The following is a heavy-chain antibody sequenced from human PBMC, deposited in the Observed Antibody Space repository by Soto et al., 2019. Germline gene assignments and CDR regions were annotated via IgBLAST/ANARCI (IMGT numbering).Heavy chain of an antibody. CDR2: IYHSGSA. CDR1: DGSIISGGYS. D-gene: IGHD6-6*01. Sequence: SETLPLTWAVSDGSIISGGYSWSLIQKPPGKGLEWIGYIYHSGSAYYNPSLKSRVTISVDRSKNQFSLKLSSVTAADTAVYYCARGRGSSSSGYYYFGMDVWGQGTTGTVSS. CDR3: ARGRGSSSSGYYYFGMDV. V-gene: IGHV4-30-2*01. J-gene: IGHJ6*02.